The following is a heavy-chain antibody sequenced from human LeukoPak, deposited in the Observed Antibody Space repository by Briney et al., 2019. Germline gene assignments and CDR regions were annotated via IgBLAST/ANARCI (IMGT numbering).Heavy chain of an antibody. CDR1: GYTFTRYG. J-gene: IGHJ4*02. CDR3: AGIPQQLPPD. D-gene: IGHD6-13*01. Sequence: ASVKVSCKASGYTFTRYGISWVRQAPGDGLEWMGWINPNSGGTNYAQNFQGRVTMTRDTSISTAHMELIRLRSDDTAGYYCAGIPQQLPPDWGQGTLVTVSS. V-gene: IGHV1-2*02. CDR2: INPNSGGT.